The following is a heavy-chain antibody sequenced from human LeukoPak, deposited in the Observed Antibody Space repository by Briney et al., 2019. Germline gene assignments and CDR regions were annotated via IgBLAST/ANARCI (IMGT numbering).Heavy chain of an antibody. V-gene: IGHV1-18*01. D-gene: IGHD6-19*01. CDR1: GGTFSSYA. J-gene: IGHJ4*02. CDR2: INTYNGNT. CDR3: ARDPHEFSTGWSQFDY. Sequence: ASVKVSCKASGGTFSSYAISWVRQAPGQGLEWMGWINTYNGNTNYAQKLQGRVTMTTDTSTSTAYMELRSLRSDDTAVYYCARDPHEFSTGWSQFDYWGQGTLVTVSS.